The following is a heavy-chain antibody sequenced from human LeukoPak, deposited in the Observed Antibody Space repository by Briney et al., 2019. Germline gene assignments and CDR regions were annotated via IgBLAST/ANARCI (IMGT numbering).Heavy chain of an antibody. Sequence: GGSLRLSCATSGFSFTDYPMNWVRQAPGKGLEWIPNIRTTAEGAKYAYYADSVKGRVTISRDDGKNTLYLHMNSLRDDDTAVYYCATDQRYAFDYWGQGILVTVSS. D-gene: IGHD3-9*01. CDR3: ATDQRYAFDY. CDR1: GFSFTDYP. CDR2: IRTTAEGAKYA. V-gene: IGHV3-48*02. J-gene: IGHJ4*02.